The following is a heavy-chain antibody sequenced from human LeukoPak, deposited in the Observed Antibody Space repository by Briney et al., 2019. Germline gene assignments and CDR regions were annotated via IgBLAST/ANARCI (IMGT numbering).Heavy chain of an antibody. CDR2: MKADESQK. CDR1: GFTFSSDW. Sequence: GGSLRLSCAASGFTFSSDWMSWVRQAPGRGLEWVANMKADESQKYYVDSVRGRFTISRDNAENSLYLQMNSLRAEDTAVYYCAKGGITGTEFDYWGQGTLVTVSS. D-gene: IGHD1-7*01. J-gene: IGHJ4*02. V-gene: IGHV3-7*01. CDR3: AKGGITGTEFDY.